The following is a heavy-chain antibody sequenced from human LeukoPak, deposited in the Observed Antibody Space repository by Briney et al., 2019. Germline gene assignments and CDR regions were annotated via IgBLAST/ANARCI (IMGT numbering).Heavy chain of an antibody. CDR3: AKDDYSNYYFDY. J-gene: IGHJ4*02. CDR1: GFTFSSYA. D-gene: IGHD4-11*01. Sequence: PGGSLRLSCAASGFTFSSYAISCVRQAPGKGLEWVSAISGSGGSTYYADSVKGRFTISRDNSKNTLYLQMNSLRAEDTAVYYCAKDDYSNYYFDYWGQGTLVTVSS. V-gene: IGHV3-23*01. CDR2: ISGSGGST.